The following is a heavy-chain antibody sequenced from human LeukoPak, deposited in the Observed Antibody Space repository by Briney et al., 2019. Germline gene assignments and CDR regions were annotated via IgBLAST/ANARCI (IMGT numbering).Heavy chain of an antibody. D-gene: IGHD6-13*01. CDR3: ASPGVAAAAYYYYGMDA. CDR2: IIPIFGTA. V-gene: IGHV1-69*13. J-gene: IGHJ6*02. Sequence: ASVKVSCKASGGTFSSYAISWVRQAPGQGLEWMGGIIPIFGTANYAQKFQGRVTITADESTSTAYMELSSLRSEDTAVYYCASPGVAAAAYYYYGMDAWGQGTTVTVSS. CDR1: GGTFSSYA.